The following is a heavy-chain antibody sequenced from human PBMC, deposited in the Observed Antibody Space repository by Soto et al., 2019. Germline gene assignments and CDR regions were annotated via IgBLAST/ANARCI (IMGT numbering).Heavy chain of an antibody. V-gene: IGHV4-38-2*01. CDR2: CDHKENA. J-gene: IGHJ4*02. CDR1: GNSISSGSY. Sequence: PSETLSLTCDVSGNSISSGSYWGWIWQPPGKGLEWIGTCDHKENASYKPSLNSRVTISIDPSKSQFSLKVLSVPAADTAVYSCASAHLGFYSSSWTKGFYFDFWGQGTLVTVSS. D-gene: IGHD6-6*01. CDR3: ASAHLGFYSSSWTKGFYFDF.